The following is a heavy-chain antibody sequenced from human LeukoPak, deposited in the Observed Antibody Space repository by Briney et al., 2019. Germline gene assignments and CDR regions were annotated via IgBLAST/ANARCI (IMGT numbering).Heavy chain of an antibody. Sequence: GGSLRLSCAASGFTFSSYAMHWVRQAPGKGLEWVAVISYDGSNKYYADSVKGRFTISRDNSKNTLYLQMNSLRAEDTAVYYCARDAPRRYYGSGSYPGNWFDPWGQGTLVTVSS. CDR3: ARDAPRRYYGSGSYPGNWFDP. CDR1: GFTFSSYA. J-gene: IGHJ5*02. V-gene: IGHV3-30-3*01. CDR2: ISYDGSNK. D-gene: IGHD3-10*01.